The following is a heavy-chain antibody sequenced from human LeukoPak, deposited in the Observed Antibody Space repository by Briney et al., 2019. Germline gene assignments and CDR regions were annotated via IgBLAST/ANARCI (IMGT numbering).Heavy chain of an antibody. J-gene: IGHJ4*02. CDR2: ISNTGTDR. CDR1: GFTFSDNY. Sequence: GGSLRLSCAVSGFTFSDNYMTWIRQAPGKGLEWVSYISNTGTDRNYADSVKGRFTISMDNTKTSLYLQMNSLRVEDTAVYYCARGHWGLDYWGQGTLVTVSS. V-gene: IGHV3-11*01. D-gene: IGHD7-27*01. CDR3: ARGHWGLDY.